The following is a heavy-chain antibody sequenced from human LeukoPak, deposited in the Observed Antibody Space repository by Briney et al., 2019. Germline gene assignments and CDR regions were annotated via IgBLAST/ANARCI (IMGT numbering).Heavy chain of an antibody. V-gene: IGHV3-30*03. CDR2: IPYDGSNK. Sequence: ETGGSLRLSCAASGFTFSSYGMHWVRQAPGKGLEWVALIPYDGSNKYYADSVKGRFTVSRDNSKNTLYLQMNSLRAEDTAVYYCVRGAYSSSWLNFDYWGQGTLVTVSS. J-gene: IGHJ4*02. D-gene: IGHD6-13*01. CDR1: GFTFSSYG. CDR3: VRGAYSSSWLNFDY.